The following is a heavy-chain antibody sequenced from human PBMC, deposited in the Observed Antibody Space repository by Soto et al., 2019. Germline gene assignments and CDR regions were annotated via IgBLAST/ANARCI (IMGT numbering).Heavy chain of an antibody. Sequence: QVQLQESGPGLVKPSQTLSLTCTVSGGSINSGGYYWSWIRQHPGKGLEWIGYIYYSGSTYYNPSLETRISLSVDTSKNQFSLKVSSVTAADTAVYYCARAPDILTVYPTYYGLDVWGQGTTVTVSS. D-gene: IGHD3-9*01. J-gene: IGHJ6*02. CDR2: IYYSGST. CDR3: ARAPDILTVYPTYYGLDV. V-gene: IGHV4-31*03. CDR1: GGSINSGGYY.